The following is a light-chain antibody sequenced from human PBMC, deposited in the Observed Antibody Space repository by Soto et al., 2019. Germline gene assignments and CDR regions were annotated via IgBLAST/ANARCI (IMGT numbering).Light chain of an antibody. V-gene: IGKV3-15*01. CDR3: QQGYDASST. CDR2: GAS. Sequence: EIVMTQSPSTLSVSQGERATLSCRASQSVSIDLAWYQQTPGQAPRLLIYGASTRATGIPARFSGSGSGTDFTLTISSLQPEDFATYYCQQGYDASSTFGQGTKVDIK. CDR1: QSVSID. J-gene: IGKJ1*01.